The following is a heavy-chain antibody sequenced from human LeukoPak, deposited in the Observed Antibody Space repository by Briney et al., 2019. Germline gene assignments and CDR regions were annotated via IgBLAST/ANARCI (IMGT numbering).Heavy chain of an antibody. CDR2: IIPIFGTA. D-gene: IGHD3-10*01. J-gene: IGHJ6*02. CDR3: ARAYYYGSGSYYGMDV. V-gene: IGHV1-69*13. Sequence: SVKVSCKASGGTFSSYAISWVRQAPGQGLEWMGGIIPIFGTANYAQKFQGRVTITADESTSTAYMELSRLRSEDTAVYYCARAYYYGSGSYYGMDVWGQGTTVTVSS. CDR1: GGTFSSYA.